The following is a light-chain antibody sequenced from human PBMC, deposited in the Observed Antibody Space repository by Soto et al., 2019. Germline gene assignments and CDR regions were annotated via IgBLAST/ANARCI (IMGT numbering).Light chain of an antibody. V-gene: IGKV3-15*01. CDR3: QHYNNLPRT. CDR2: GAS. J-gene: IGKJ1*01. CDR1: QSVSSN. Sequence: EIVMTQSPATLSVSPGERATLSCRASQSVSSNLAWYQQNPGQAPMLLIYGASTRATGIPATFSGSGSGTEFTLTITSLPFEDFAVYYCQHYNNLPRTFGQGTKVDIK.